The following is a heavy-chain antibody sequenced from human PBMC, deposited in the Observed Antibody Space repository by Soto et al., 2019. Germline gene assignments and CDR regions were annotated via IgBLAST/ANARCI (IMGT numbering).Heavy chain of an antibody. CDR3: ARKNTAGYSSSNWFDP. CDR2: INHSGST. V-gene: IGHV4-34*01. CDR1: GGSFSGYY. D-gene: IGHD6-13*01. J-gene: IGHJ5*02. Sequence: LSLTCAVYGGSFSGYYWSWIRQPPGKGLEWIGEINHSGSTNYNPSLKSRVTISVDTSKNQFSLKLSSVTAADTAVYYCARKNTAGYSSSNWFDPWGQGTLVTVAS.